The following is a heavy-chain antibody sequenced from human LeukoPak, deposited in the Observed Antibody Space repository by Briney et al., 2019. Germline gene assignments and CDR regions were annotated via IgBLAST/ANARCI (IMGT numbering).Heavy chain of an antibody. D-gene: IGHD1-7*01. Sequence: ASVKVSCKASGGTFSSYAISWVRQAPGQGLEWMGGIIPISGTANYAQKFQGRVTITADESTSTAYMELSSLRSEDTAVYYCAREAGKGAGTIGYWGQGTLVTVSS. J-gene: IGHJ4*02. CDR1: GGTFSSYA. CDR2: IIPISGTA. CDR3: AREAGKGAGTIGY. V-gene: IGHV1-69*13.